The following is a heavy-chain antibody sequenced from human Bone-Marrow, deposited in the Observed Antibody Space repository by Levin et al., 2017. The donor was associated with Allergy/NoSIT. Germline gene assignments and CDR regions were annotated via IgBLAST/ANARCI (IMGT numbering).Heavy chain of an antibody. CDR2: IYSGGRG. V-gene: IGHV3-53*01. J-gene: IGHJ3*02. CDR3: AIYGSGNDYSAFGI. D-gene: IGHD3-10*01. Sequence: GESLKISCAASGFTVSSNHMSWVRQAPGKGLEWVSLIYSGGRGYYADSVRGRFTISRDNSKNTLYLQLNSLRAEDTAVYYCAIYGSGNDYSAFGIWGQGTMVTVSS. CDR1: GFTVSSNH.